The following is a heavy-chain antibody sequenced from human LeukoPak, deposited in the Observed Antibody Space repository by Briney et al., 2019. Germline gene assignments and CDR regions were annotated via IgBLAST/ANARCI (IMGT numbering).Heavy chain of an antibody. CDR2: MNPNSGNT. Sequence: VKVSCKASGYTFTSYDINWVRQATGQGLEWMGWMNPNSGNTGYAQKFQGRVTMTRNTSISTAYMELSSLRSEDTAVYYCARETPGEIAVAANGYFDYWGQGTLVTVSS. CDR1: GYTFTSYD. D-gene: IGHD6-19*01. V-gene: IGHV1-8*01. J-gene: IGHJ4*02. CDR3: ARETPGEIAVAANGYFDY.